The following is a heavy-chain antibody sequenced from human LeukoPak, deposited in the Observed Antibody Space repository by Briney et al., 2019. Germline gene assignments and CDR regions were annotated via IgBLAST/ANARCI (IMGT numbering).Heavy chain of an antibody. CDR2: INHSGST. CDR3: ARGRPHCSSSNCFDRFDD. J-gene: IGHJ4*02. D-gene: IGHD2-2*01. V-gene: IGHV4-34*01. CDR1: VGSFSGYY. Sequence: SETLSLTCAVYVGSFSGYYWSWIRQPPGKGLEWIGEINHSGSTNYNPSLSNRVTISVDTSKNQFSLKLSSVTAADTAVYYCARGRPHCSSSNCFDRFDDWGPGTLVTVSS.